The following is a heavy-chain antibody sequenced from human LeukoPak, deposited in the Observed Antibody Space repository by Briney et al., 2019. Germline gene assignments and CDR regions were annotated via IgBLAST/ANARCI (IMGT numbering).Heavy chain of an antibody. CDR2: IWYDGSNK. D-gene: IGHD3-10*01. J-gene: IGHJ4*02. CDR3: ARDTYYYGSGSSFDY. V-gene: IGHV3-33*01. Sequence: PGGSLRLSCAASGFTFSSYGMHWVRQAPGKGLEWVAVIWYDGSNKYYADSVKGRFTISRDNSKNTLYLQMNSLRAEDTAVYYCARDTYYYGSGSSFDYWGQGTLVTVSS. CDR1: GFTFSSYG.